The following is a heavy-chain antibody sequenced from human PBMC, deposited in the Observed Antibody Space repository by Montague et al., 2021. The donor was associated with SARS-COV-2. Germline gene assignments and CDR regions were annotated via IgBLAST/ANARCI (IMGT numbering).Heavy chain of an antibody. CDR2: IYHSGSS. CDR1: GDSIGSGGFY. CDR3: ARGGFSDCAVTICTTTYDFDI. D-gene: IGHD2-2*01. V-gene: IGHV4-31*03. J-gene: IGHJ3*02. Sequence: TLSLTCSVSGDSIGSGGFYCTWIRHLPGKGLEWQGNIYHSGSSYFNPYLKSRLTMSVDTYKQHFSLNLTSVTAADTAVYYCARGGFSDCAVTICTTTYDFDIWGQGTMVTVSS.